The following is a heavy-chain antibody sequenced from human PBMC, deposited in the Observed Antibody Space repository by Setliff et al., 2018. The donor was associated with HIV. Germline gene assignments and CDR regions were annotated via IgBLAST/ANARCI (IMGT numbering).Heavy chain of an antibody. V-gene: IGHV2-5*02. CDR1: GFSLSTHEVG. CDR2: TYWDNDK. Sequence: SGPTLVNPTHTLTLTCTFSGFSLSTHEVGVGWLRQSPGKALEWLALTYWDNDKRYSPTLTTRLSITKDTSKSQVVLTMTNMDPLDTATYFCARYNFRRGYWDYFDYWGQGTQVTVSS. CDR3: ARYNFRRGYWDYFDY. J-gene: IGHJ4*02. D-gene: IGHD3-3*01.